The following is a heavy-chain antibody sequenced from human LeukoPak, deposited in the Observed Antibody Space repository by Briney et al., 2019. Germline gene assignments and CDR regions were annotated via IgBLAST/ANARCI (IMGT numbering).Heavy chain of an antibody. CDR1: GVSFSGYY. J-gene: IGHJ4*02. CDR3: ARVGTYYYDSRRELADY. CDR2: INHSGST. V-gene: IGHV4-34*01. D-gene: IGHD3-22*01. Sequence: PPETLSLTCAVYGVSFSGYYWSWIRQPPGKGLEWIGEINHSGSTNYNPSLKSRVSISVDTSKKQSSLKLSSVSAADTAVYYCARVGTYYYDSRRELADYWGQGNLVTVSS.